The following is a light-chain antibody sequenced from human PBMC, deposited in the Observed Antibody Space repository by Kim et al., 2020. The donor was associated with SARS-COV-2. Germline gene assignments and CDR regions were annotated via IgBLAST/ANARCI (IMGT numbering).Light chain of an antibody. CDR2: DVS. J-gene: IGLJ3*02. V-gene: IGLV2-14*03. Sequence: YNYVSWYQHNPGKAPKLIIFDVSERPSGTSTRFSGSKSGNTASLTISGLQAEDEADYFCSSFTSSSSWVFGGGTQLTVL. CDR1: YNY. CDR3: SSFTSSSSWV.